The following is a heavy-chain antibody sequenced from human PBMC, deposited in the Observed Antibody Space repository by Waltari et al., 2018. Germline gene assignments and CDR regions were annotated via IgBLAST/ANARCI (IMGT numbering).Heavy chain of an antibody. V-gene: IGHV4-39*07. D-gene: IGHD6-13*01. CDR2: LYYSGST. CDR1: GGSISSSSYY. J-gene: IGHJ6*03. CDR3: ARVRSSINWVGYYYYYYMAV. Sequence: QLQLQESGPGLVKPSETLSLTCTVSGGSISSSSYYWGLIRQPPGKGLEWIGSLYYSGSTYYNQSLKSRDKISVDSSTQQFSLKRSSVTVADTAVYYCARVRSSINWVGYYYYYYMAVWGKGTTVTISS.